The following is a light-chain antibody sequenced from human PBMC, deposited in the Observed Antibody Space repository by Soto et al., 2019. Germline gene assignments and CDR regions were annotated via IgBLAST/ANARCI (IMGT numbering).Light chain of an antibody. CDR2: GAS. CDR1: QSVSSTS. J-gene: IGKJ1*01. Sequence: EIVLTQSPDTLSVSPGEGATLSCRASQSVSSTSLAWYQQKPGQAPRLLIYGASNRATGIPDRFSGSGSGTDFILTISRLEPEDFAVYYCQQYDSSPRTFGQGTKVDTK. CDR3: QQYDSSPRT. V-gene: IGKV3-20*01.